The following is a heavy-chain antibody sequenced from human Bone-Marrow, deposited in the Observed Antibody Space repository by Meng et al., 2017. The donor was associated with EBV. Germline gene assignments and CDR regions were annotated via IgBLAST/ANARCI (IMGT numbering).Heavy chain of an antibody. D-gene: IGHD3-22*01. CDR2: INVGNGDT. V-gene: IGHV1-3*01. CDR1: GYTFTSYA. CDR3: ARDSTGDSRRFDP. Sequence: VQLVQSGAGVKKPGASVKVSCEASGYTFTSYAMHWVRQAPGQRLEWMGWINVGNGDTKYSQKFHGRVTITRDTSATTAYMELSSLTSEDTAVYYCARDSTGDSRRFDPWGQGTLVTVSS. J-gene: IGHJ5*02.